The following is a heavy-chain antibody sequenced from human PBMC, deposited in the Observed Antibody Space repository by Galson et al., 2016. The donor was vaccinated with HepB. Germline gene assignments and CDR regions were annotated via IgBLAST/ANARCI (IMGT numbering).Heavy chain of an antibody. CDR2: VFYGATT. CDR1: GGSVKTDNYY. Sequence: ETLSLTCTVSGGSVKTDNYYWGWVRQPPGKGLEWIASVFYGATTYYNPSLKSRATISVDTSKNQFSLKLSSVTAADTAVFYCAAMTMGRGESHWGQGTLLIVSS. CDR3: AAMTMGRGESH. V-gene: IGHV4-39*01. D-gene: IGHD3-10*01. J-gene: IGHJ4*02.